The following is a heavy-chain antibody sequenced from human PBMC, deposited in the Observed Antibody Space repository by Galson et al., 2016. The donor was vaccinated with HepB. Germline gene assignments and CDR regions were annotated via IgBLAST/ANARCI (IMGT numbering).Heavy chain of an antibody. CDR1: GGSISSSSYY. Sequence: LTCTVSGGSISSSSYYWGWIRQPPGKGLEWIGSIYYSGSTYYNPSLKSRVTISVDTSKNQFSLKLSSVTAADTAVYYCARVRYYFDYWGQGTLVTVSS. CDR3: ARVRYYFDY. J-gene: IGHJ4*02. CDR2: IYYSGST. V-gene: IGHV4-39*01.